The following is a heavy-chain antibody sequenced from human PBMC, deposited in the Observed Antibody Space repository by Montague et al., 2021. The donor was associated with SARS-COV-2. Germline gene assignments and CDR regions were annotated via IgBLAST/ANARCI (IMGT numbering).Heavy chain of an antibody. CDR1: GGSVSSDSYY. J-gene: IGHJ6*02. Sequence: SETLSLTCTVSGGSVSSDSYYWIWIRQPPGKGLEWVGYIYYSGSTNYNPSLKSRVTISVDTSKSQFSLKLSSVTAADTAVYYCAREGSGRGYYYYGMDVWGQGTTVTVSS. CDR2: IYYSGST. D-gene: IGHD3-10*01. CDR3: AREGSGRGYYYYGMDV. V-gene: IGHV4-61*01.